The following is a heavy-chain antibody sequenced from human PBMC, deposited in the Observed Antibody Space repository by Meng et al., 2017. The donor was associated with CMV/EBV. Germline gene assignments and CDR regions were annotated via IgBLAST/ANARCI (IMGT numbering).Heavy chain of an antibody. CDR1: GFTFSSYA. V-gene: IGHV3-30-3*01. J-gene: IGHJ4*02. CDR2: ISYDGSNK. CDR3: ARGDYFDY. Sequence: VERGGSGGGVVQPGRSLRLSCAASGFTFSSYAMHWVRQAPGKGLEWVAVISYDGSNKYYADSVKGRFTISRDNSKNTLYLQMNSLRAEDTAVYYCARGDYFDYWGQGTLVTVSS.